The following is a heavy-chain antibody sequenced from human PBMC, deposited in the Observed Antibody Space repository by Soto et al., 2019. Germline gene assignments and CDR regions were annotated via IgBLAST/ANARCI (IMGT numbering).Heavy chain of an antibody. CDR2: INHSGST. CDR1: GGSFSGYY. V-gene: IGHV4-34*01. CDR3: ARGWERVLRYFDWSLNVMDV. Sequence: SETLSLTCAVYGGSFSGYYWSWIRQPPGKGLEWIGEINHSGSTNYNPSLKSRVTISVDTSKNQFSLKLSSVTAADTAVYYCARGWERVLRYFDWSLNVMDVWGQGTTVIVSS. D-gene: IGHD3-9*01. J-gene: IGHJ6*02.